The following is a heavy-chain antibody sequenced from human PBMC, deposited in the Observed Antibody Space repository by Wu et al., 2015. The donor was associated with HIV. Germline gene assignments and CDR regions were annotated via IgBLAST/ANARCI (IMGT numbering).Heavy chain of an antibody. Sequence: QVQLLQSGAEVKKPGASVTVSCKASGYTFIDYYIYWVRQVPGQGLEWLGWINSNRGGTKYAQRFQGRVTMTRDTAVSTAYMELSSLRSDDTAVYYCARLQSLHGLYSNADYWGQGTLVTVSS. CDR3: ARLQSLHGLYSNADY. J-gene: IGHJ4*02. D-gene: IGHD1-1*01. CDR1: GYTFIDYY. V-gene: IGHV1-2*02. CDR2: INSNRGGT.